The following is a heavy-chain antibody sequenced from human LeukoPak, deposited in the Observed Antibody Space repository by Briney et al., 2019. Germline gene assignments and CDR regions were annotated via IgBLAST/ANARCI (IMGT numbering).Heavy chain of an antibody. J-gene: IGHJ4*02. CDR1: AFRFSSFA. CDR2: ISSSSRST. D-gene: IGHD3-22*01. V-gene: IGHV3-48*04. CDR3: ASDTSGYY. Sequence: GGSLRLSCAASAFRFSSFAMTWVRQAPGKGLQWVSYISSSSRSTYYADSVKGRFTISRDDAKNSLYLQMNSLRLEDTAVYYCASDTSGYYWGQGILVTVSS.